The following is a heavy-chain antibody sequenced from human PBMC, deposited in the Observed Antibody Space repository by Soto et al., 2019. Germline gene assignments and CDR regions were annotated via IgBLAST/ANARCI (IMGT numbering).Heavy chain of an antibody. D-gene: IGHD2-15*01. CDR1: GGSISSGGYY. Sequence: PSETLSLTCTVSGGSISSGGYYWSWIRQHPGKGLEWIGYIYYSGSTYYNPSLNSRVTISVDTSKNQFSLKLSSVTAADTAVYYCARGVAAPTYNWLDPCGHGTLVTVSS. CDR3: ARGVAAPTYNWLDP. CDR2: IYYSGST. V-gene: IGHV4-31*03. J-gene: IGHJ5*02.